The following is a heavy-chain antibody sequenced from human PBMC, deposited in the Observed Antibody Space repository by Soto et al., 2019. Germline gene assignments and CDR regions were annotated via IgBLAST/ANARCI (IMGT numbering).Heavy chain of an antibody. J-gene: IGHJ4*02. V-gene: IGHV3-9*01. CDR3: AKSLSALFSLVDFKY. CDR1: GFTFEDYA. D-gene: IGHD2-21*01. Sequence: GGSLRLSCAASGFTFEDYAMHWVRQGTGKGLEWVSGVSWNSDIIAYADSVKGRFTISRDNVTNSLYLQMYSLRAEDTAMYYCAKSLSALFSLVDFKYWGQVALVTIAS. CDR2: VSWNSDII.